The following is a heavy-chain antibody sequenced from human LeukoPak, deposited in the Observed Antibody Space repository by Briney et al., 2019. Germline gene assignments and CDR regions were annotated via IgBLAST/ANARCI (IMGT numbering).Heavy chain of an antibody. J-gene: IGHJ6*02. CDR3: ARDGATPHGMDV. D-gene: IGHD5-12*01. CDR2: ISSSGSTI. Sequence: GGSLRLSCAASGFTFSSYEMNWVRQAPGKGLEWVSYISSSGSTIYYADSVKGRFTISRDNAKNSLYLQMNGLRAEDTAVYYCARDGATPHGMDVWGQGTTVTVSS. CDR1: GFTFSSYE. V-gene: IGHV3-48*03.